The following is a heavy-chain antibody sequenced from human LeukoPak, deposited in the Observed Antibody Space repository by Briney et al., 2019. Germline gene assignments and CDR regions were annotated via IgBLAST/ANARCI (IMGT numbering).Heavy chain of an antibody. J-gene: IGHJ6*03. CDR2: INHSGNT. Sequence: SETLSLTCAVYGGSFSDYYWNWIRQPPGKGLEWIGEINHSGNTNYNPSLKSRVTISVDTSKNQFSLKLSSVTAADTAVYYCARRLVAYYYYYMDVWGKGTTVTVSS. V-gene: IGHV4-34*01. CDR1: GGSFSDYY. CDR3: ARRLVAYYYYYMDV. D-gene: IGHD6-6*01.